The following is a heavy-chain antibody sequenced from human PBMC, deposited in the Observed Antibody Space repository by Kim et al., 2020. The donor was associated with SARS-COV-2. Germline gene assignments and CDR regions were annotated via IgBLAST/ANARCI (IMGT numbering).Heavy chain of an antibody. D-gene: IGHD4-17*01. V-gene: IGHV1-69*06. CDR2: IIPIFGTA. CDR3: ARAPPGATVLPWYFDL. CDR1: GGTFSSYA. J-gene: IGHJ2*01. Sequence: SVKVSCKASGGTFSSYAISWVRQAPGQGLEWMGGIIPIFGTANYAQKFQGRVTITADKSTSTAYMELSSLRSEDTAVYYCARAPPGATVLPWYFDLWGRGTLVTVSS.